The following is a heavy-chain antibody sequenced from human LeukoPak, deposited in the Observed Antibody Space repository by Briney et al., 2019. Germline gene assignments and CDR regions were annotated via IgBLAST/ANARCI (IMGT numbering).Heavy chain of an antibody. D-gene: IGHD1-26*01. CDR1: GFTFSSYW. J-gene: IGHJ3*02. Sequence: GGSLRLSCAASGFTFSSYWMHWVRQGPGKGLVWVSRIYSDGSRTTYADSVKGRFTISGDNAKNTLYLQMNRLRAEDTAVYYCARSGRGGAFDIWGQGTMVTVSS. CDR3: ARSGRGGAFDI. V-gene: IGHV3-74*01. CDR2: IYSDGSRT.